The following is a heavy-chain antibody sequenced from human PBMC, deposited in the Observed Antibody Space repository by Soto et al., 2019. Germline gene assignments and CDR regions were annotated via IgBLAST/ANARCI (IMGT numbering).Heavy chain of an antibody. Sequence: QVQLVQSGAEVKKPGSSVKVACKVSGDTFSNYVINWVRQAPGQGLEWMGAIVPIFRTANYAQKFQGRVTITADESTIPAYMELSGLRSDDTATYYCARETSAPGTFREDASDIWGQATLVTVSS. V-gene: IGHV1-69*12. CDR2: IVPIFRTA. CDR1: GDTFSNYV. J-gene: IGHJ3*02. D-gene: IGHD6-13*01. CDR3: ARETSAPGTFREDASDI.